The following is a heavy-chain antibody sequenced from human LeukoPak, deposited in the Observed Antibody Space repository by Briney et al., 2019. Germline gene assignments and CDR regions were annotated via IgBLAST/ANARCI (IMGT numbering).Heavy chain of an antibody. V-gene: IGHV4-30-2*01. CDR1: GGSISSGGNS. CDR3: ASTMVRGVIITYHAFDI. D-gene: IGHD3-10*01. Sequence: SETLSLTCAVSGGSISSGGNSWSWIRQPPGKGLEWIGYIYLSGSTYYNPSLRSRVTISVDRSKNQFSLKLSSVTAADTAVYYCASTMVRGVIITYHAFDIWGQGTMVTVSS. J-gene: IGHJ3*02. CDR2: IYLSGST.